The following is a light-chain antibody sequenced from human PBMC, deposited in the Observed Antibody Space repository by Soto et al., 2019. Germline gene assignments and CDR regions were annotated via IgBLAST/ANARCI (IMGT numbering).Light chain of an antibody. CDR3: MQSTHLPLT. CDR1: QSLLHSDGESF. CDR2: KGS. Sequence: DIVMTQTPLSLSVTPGQPASISCKSSQSLLHSDGESFLYWYLQKPGQPPQLLIYKGSDRLSGVPDRFSGSGSGTDFTLKISRVEAEDVGVYYCMQSTHLPLTFGGGTKVEIK. V-gene: IGKV2D-29*01. J-gene: IGKJ4*01.